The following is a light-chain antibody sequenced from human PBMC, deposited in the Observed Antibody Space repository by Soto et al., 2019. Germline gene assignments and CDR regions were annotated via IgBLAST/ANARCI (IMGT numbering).Light chain of an antibody. CDR2: EVS. Sequence: QSALTQPASVSGSHGRSTTISCTGTSSEVGGYNSVSWYQQHPGRAPRLMIYEVSNRPSGVSNRFSGSKSGNTASLTISGLQAEDEADYYCSSYTTSSTYVFGPGTNLTVL. V-gene: IGLV2-14*01. CDR1: SSEVGGYNS. CDR3: SSYTTSSTYV. J-gene: IGLJ1*01.